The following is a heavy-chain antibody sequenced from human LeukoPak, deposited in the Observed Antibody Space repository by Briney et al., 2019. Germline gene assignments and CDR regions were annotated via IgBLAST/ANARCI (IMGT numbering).Heavy chain of an antibody. CDR2: IYTSGST. Sequence: SETLSLTCTVSGGSISSYYWSWIRQPAGKGLEWIGRIYTSGSTNYNPSLKSRVTMSVDTSKNQFSLKLSSVTAADTAVYYCARGGYSSGWYRFDIWGQGTMVTVSS. D-gene: IGHD6-19*01. CDR3: ARGGYSSGWYRFDI. J-gene: IGHJ3*02. V-gene: IGHV4-4*07. CDR1: GGSISSYY.